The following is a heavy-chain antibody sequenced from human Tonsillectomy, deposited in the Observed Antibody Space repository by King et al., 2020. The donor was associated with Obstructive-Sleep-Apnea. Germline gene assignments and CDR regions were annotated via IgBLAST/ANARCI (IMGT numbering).Heavy chain of an antibody. CDR2: IYYSGST. V-gene: IGHV4-31*03. CDR3: ARALHPGYYDSSRSYYYGMDV. Sequence: VQLQESGPGLVKPSQTLSLTCTVSGGSISSGGYYWSWIRQHPGKGLEWIGYIYYSGSTYYNPSLKSRVTISVDTSKNQFSLKLSSVPAADTAVYYCARALHPGYYDSSRSYYYGMDVWGQGTTVTVSS. CDR1: GGSISSGGYY. D-gene: IGHD3-22*01. J-gene: IGHJ6*02.